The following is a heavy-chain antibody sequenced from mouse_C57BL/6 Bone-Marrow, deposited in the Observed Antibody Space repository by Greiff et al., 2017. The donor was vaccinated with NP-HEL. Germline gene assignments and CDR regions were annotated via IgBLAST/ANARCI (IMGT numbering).Heavy chain of an antibody. J-gene: IGHJ4*01. Sequence: QVQLQQSGAELVRPGASVTLSCKASGYTFTDYEMHWVKQTPVHGLEWIGAIDPETGVTAYNQKFKGKAILTADKSSSTAYMELRSLTSEDSAVYYCTRIYYYGSSYAMDYWGQGTSVTVSS. CDR1: GYTFTDYE. CDR3: TRIYYYGSSYAMDY. CDR2: IDPETGVT. V-gene: IGHV1-15*01. D-gene: IGHD1-1*01.